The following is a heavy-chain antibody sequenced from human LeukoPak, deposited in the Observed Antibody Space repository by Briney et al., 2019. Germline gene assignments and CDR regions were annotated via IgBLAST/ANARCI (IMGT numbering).Heavy chain of an antibody. CDR2: ISYDGSNK. CDR1: GFTFSSYW. J-gene: IGHJ4*02. Sequence: PGGSLRLSCAASGFTFSSYWMSWVRQAPGKGLEWVAVISYDGSNKYYADSVKGRFTISRDNSKNTLYLQMNSLRAEDTAVYYCAKAYCSSTSCYKEVYGYWGQGTLVTVSS. CDR3: AKAYCSSTSCYKEVYGY. D-gene: IGHD2-2*02. V-gene: IGHV3-30*18.